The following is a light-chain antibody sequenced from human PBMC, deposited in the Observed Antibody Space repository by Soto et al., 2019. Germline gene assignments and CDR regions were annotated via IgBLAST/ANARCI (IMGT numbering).Light chain of an antibody. CDR2: RNN. V-gene: IGLV1-47*01. CDR1: SSNIGRNC. Sequence: QAVLTQSPPASGTPGQRVTISCSGSSSNIGRNCAYYYQQPPGTAPKLLIGRNNQRPSGVPDRFSGSKSGTSASLAISGLRSEDEADYYCAAWDDSLSGRVFGGGTKLTVL. CDR3: AAWDDSLSGRV. J-gene: IGLJ3*02.